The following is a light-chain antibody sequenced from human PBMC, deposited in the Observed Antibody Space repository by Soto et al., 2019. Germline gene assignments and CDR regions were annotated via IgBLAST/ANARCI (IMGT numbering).Light chain of an antibody. CDR3: SSYAATNNYV. Sequence: QAGLTQPASVSGSPGQSITISCTGTGSDIGAYKYVSWYQHHAGKAPQVIIYEVTNRPSGISNRFSGSKSGNTASLTVSGLQTEDEADYYCSSYAATNNYVFGSGTKLTVL. CDR1: GSDIGAYKY. V-gene: IGLV2-14*01. CDR2: EVT. J-gene: IGLJ1*01.